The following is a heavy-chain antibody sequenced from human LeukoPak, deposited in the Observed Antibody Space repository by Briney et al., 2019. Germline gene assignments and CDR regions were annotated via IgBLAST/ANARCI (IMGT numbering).Heavy chain of an antibody. V-gene: IGHV1-46*01. CDR3: ARDRSSYGSGSQPLYYFDY. J-gene: IGHJ4*02. CDR1: GYTFTSYY. Sequence: ASVKVSCKASGYTFTSYYMHWVRQAPGQGLEWMGIINPSGGSTSYAQKFQGRVTMTRDTSTSTVYMGLSSLRSEDTAVYYCARDRSSYGSGSQPLYYFDYWGQGTLVTVSS. D-gene: IGHD3-10*01. CDR2: INPSGGST.